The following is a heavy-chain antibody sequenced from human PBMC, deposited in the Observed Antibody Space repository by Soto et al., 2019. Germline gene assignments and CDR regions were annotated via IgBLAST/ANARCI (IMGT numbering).Heavy chain of an antibody. CDR3: ARDCSSTSCYFGMDV. CDR1: GYTFTSYG. D-gene: IGHD2-2*01. J-gene: IGHJ6*02. V-gene: IGHV1-18*01. Sequence: ASVKVSCKASGYTFTSYGISWVRPAPGQGLEWMVCISAYNGNTNYAQKLQGRVTMTTDTSTSTAYMELRSLRSDDTAVYYCARDCSSTSCYFGMDVGGQGTTVTVSS. CDR2: ISAYNGNT.